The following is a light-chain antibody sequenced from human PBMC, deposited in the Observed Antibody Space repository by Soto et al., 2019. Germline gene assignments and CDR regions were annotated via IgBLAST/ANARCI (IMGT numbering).Light chain of an antibody. Sequence: EIVMTQSPATLSVSPGESATLSCRASQSVSSNLAWYQQKPGQAPRLLIYAASTRATGIPARFSGSGSGTDFPLTSSSLQAEDFPVYYWQQYNSWPLTFGQGTKVEIK. J-gene: IGKJ1*01. CDR3: QQYNSWPLT. CDR2: AAS. CDR1: QSVSSN. V-gene: IGKV3-15*01.